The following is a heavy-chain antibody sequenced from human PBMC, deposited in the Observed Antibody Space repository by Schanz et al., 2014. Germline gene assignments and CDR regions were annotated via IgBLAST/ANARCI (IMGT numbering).Heavy chain of an antibody. CDR3: AGGGRSGCDFSIYCMDV. CDR1: GFAFNNYG. V-gene: IGHV3-33*01. Sequence: QVQLAESGGGVVQPGRSLRLSCAASGFAFNNYGMHWVRQAPGKGLEWVAIIWYDGNNKKYADSVKGRFTISRDNYKKTLLLQMNSRRAEDTAAYYGAGGGRSGCDFSIYCMDVWGKGTTVTVSS. J-gene: IGHJ6*03. CDR2: IWYDGNNK. D-gene: IGHD5-12*01.